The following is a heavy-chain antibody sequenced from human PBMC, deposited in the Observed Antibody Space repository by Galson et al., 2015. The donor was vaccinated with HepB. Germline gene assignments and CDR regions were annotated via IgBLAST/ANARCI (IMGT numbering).Heavy chain of an antibody. CDR3: ARYAYTGDWYRGRIDY. D-gene: IGHD2-21*02. Sequence: SVKVSCKASGYTFTSYGISWVRQAPGQGLEWTGWISTYNGNTNYAQKVQDRVTMTTDTSTNTASMELRTLTSDDTAVYYCARYAYTGDWYRGRIDYWGQGTLVTVSS. J-gene: IGHJ4*01. V-gene: IGHV1-18*01. CDR2: ISTYNGNT. CDR1: GYTFTSYG.